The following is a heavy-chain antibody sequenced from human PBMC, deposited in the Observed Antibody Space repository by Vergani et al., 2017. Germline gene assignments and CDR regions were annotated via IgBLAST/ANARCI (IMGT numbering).Heavy chain of an antibody. V-gene: IGHV7-4-1*01. CDR1: GYTFTSYA. D-gene: IGHD6-19*01. J-gene: IGHJ6*02. CDR3: AREGIAVAGTPYYYYYGMDV. CDR2: INTNTGNP. Sequence: QVQLVQSGSELKKSGASVKVSCKASGYTFTSYAMNWVRQAPGQGLEWMGWINTNTGNPTYGQGFTGRFVFSLDTSVSTAYLQIGSLKAEDTAVYYCAREGIAVAGTPYYYYYGMDVWGQGTTVTVSS.